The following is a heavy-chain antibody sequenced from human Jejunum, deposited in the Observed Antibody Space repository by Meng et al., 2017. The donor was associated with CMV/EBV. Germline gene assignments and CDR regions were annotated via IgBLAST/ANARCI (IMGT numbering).Heavy chain of an antibody. CDR3: GDPPAGY. V-gene: IGHV4/OR15-8*01. Sequence: LSLTCVVSGGSLIGTNWWNWVRQPPRGGLEWIGEIFHSGATNYNPSLKSRVTISIDNSKNQFSLKLTSMTAADTAVYFCGDPPAGYWGQGILVTVSS. CDR2: IFHSGAT. J-gene: IGHJ4*02. CDR1: GGSLIGTNW.